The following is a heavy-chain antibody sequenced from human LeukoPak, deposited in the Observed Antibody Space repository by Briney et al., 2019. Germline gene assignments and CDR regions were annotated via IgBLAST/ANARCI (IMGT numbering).Heavy chain of an antibody. Sequence: SETLSLTCTVSGDSISSYYWNWVRQPPGKGMEWIGYIYYSGSTNCNPSLKSRVTISIDTSKNQFSLKLRSVTAADTAVYYCAREVPIVRGLRWDYWGQGTLVTVSS. CDR1: GDSISSYY. D-gene: IGHD3-10*01. J-gene: IGHJ4*02. V-gene: IGHV4-59*01. CDR3: AREVPIVRGLRWDY. CDR2: IYYSGST.